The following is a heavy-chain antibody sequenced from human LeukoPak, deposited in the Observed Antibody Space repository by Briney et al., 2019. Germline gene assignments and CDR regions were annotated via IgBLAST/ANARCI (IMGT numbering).Heavy chain of an antibody. Sequence: PSETLSLTCAVYGGSFSGYYWSWIRQPPGKGLEWIGEINHSGSTNYNPSLKSRVTISVDTSKNQFSLKLSSVAAADTAVYYCAVPYGDRDAFDIWGQGTMVTVSS. CDR1: GGSFSGYY. CDR2: INHSGST. D-gene: IGHD4-17*01. V-gene: IGHV4-34*01. CDR3: AVPYGDRDAFDI. J-gene: IGHJ3*02.